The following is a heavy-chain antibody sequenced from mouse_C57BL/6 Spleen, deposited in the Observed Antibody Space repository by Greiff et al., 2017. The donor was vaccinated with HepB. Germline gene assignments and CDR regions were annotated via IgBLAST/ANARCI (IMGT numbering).Heavy chain of an antibody. CDR2: ISYDGSN. V-gene: IGHV3-6*01. D-gene: IGHD1-1*01. J-gene: IGHJ2*01. CDR3: ARGGGITTAVDY. CDR1: GYSITSGYY. Sequence: ESGPGLVKPSQSLSLTCSVTGYSITSGYYWNWIRQFPGNKLEWMGYISYDGSNNYNPSLKNRISITRDTSKNQFFLKLNSVTTEDTATYYCARGGGITTAVDYWGQGTTLTVSS.